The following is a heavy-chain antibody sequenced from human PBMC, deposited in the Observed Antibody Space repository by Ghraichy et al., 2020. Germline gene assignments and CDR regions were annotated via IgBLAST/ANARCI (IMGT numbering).Heavy chain of an antibody. CDR3: ARGGHKNSGSYSPPGWG. CDR2: INPNSGGT. V-gene: IGHV1-2*02. J-gene: IGHJ4*02. CDR1: GYTFTGYY. Sequence: ASVKVSCKASGYTFTGYYMHWVRQAPGQGLEWMGWINPNSGGTNYAQKFQGRVTMTRDTSISTAYMELSRLRSDDTAVYYCARGGHKNSGSYSPPGWGWGQGTLVTVSS. D-gene: IGHD1-26*01.